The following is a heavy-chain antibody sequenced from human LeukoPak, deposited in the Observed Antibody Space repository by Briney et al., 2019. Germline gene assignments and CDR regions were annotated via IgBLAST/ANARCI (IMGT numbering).Heavy chain of an antibody. J-gene: IGHJ3*01. CDR1: GGSFSGYY. Sequence: NPSETLSLTCAVYGGSFSGYYWSWIRQPPGKGLEWIGSIYHSGSIYYNPSLKSRVTISVDTSKNQVSLKVRSVTAADTAVYYCARGPYSTGPWDAWGQGTMVTVSS. CDR2: IYHSGSI. V-gene: IGHV4-34*01. CDR3: ARGPYSTGPWDA. D-gene: IGHD6-25*01.